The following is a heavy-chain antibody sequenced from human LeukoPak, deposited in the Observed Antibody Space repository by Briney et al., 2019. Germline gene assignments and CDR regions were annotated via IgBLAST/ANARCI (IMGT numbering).Heavy chain of an antibody. V-gene: IGHV4-34*01. CDR3: ARAAAAVTPVTFDY. CDR2: INHSGST. Sequence: SETLSLTCAVYGGSFSGYYWSWIRQPPGKGLEWIGEINHSGSTNYNPSLKSRVTISVDTSKNQFSLKLSSVTAADTAVYYCARAAAAVTPVTFDYWGQGTLVTVSS. CDR1: GGSFSGYY. D-gene: IGHD6-13*01. J-gene: IGHJ4*02.